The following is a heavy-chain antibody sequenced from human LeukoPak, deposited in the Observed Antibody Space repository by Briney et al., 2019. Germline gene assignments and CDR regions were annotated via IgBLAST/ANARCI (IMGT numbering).Heavy chain of an antibody. Sequence: GGSLRLSCAASGFTFSNCWMNWVRQAPGKGLEWVANIKLDGSEKYYVDSVKGRFTISRDNAKNTLYLQMNSLRAEDTAVYYCARQSNHDYWGQGTLVTVSS. D-gene: IGHD1-14*01. V-gene: IGHV3-7*01. CDR2: IKLDGSEK. CDR1: GFTFSNCW. J-gene: IGHJ4*02. CDR3: ARQSNHDY.